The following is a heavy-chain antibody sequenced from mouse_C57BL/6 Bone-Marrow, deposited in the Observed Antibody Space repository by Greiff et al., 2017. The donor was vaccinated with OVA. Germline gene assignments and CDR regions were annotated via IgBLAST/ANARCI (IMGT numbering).Heavy chain of an antibody. J-gene: IGHJ4*01. CDR1: GYAFSSSW. CDR3: ATYYSNYGGGFAMDY. Sequence: VQLQQSGPELVKPGDSVKISCKASGYAFSSSWMNWVKQRPGKGLEWIGRIFPGDGDTNYNGKFKGKATLTADTSSSTAYMQLSRLTSEDSAVYFCATYYSNYGGGFAMDYWGQGTSVTVSS. V-gene: IGHV1-82*01. CDR2: IFPGDGDT. D-gene: IGHD2-5*01.